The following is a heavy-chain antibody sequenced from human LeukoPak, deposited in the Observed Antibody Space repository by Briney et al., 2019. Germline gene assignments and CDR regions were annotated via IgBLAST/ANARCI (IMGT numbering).Heavy chain of an antibody. V-gene: IGHV1-2*02. D-gene: IGHD6-13*01. CDR2: INPNSGGT. J-gene: IGHJ4*02. Sequence: ASVKVSCKASGYTFTGYYMHWVRQAPGHGLEWMGWINPNSGGTNYAQKFQGRVTMTRDTSISTAYMDLSRLRSDDTAVYYCARGRPRIAAAGTDYWGQGTLVTVSS. CDR3: ARGRPRIAAAGTDY. CDR1: GYTFTGYY.